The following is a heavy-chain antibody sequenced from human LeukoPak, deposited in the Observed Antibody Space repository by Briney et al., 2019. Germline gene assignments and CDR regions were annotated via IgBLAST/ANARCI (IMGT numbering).Heavy chain of an antibody. D-gene: IGHD5-12*01. J-gene: IGHJ4*02. Sequence: ASVKVSCKASGYTFTSYYMHWVRQAPGQGLEWMGIINPSGGSTSYAQKFQGRVTMTRDTSTSTAYMELRSLRSDDTAVYYCARVRGYSGYEATYYFDYWGQGTLVTVSS. V-gene: IGHV1-46*01. CDR1: GYTFTSYY. CDR3: ARVRGYSGYEATYYFDY. CDR2: INPSGGST.